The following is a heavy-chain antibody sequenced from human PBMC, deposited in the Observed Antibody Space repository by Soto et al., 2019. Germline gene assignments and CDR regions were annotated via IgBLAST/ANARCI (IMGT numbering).Heavy chain of an antibody. CDR2: ITPMFSRT. Sequence: QVQLEQSGTEVKKPGSSVKVSCKASGGTFNSYRINWVRQAPGQGLECMGGITPMFSRTNYAQKFQDRVTITADESATTAYMELRDLTSDDTAVYYCAIVPGIVRVPTKHPLGASFDLWGEGALVTVSS. CDR3: AIVPGIVRVPTKHPLGASFDL. CDR1: GGTFNSYR. D-gene: IGHD2-8*02. J-gene: IGHJ5*02. V-gene: IGHV1-69*01.